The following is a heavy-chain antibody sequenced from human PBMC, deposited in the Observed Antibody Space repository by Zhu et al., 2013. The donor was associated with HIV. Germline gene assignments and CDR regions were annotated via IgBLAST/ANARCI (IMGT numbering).Heavy chain of an antibody. CDR1: GASISTFY. Sequence: QVQLQQPGPGLVKPSETLSLTCAVSGASISTFYWTWIRQAPGKGLEWIGFIGTSGNTIYNPSLNSRVTISVDTSKNQLSLKLTSVTAADTAVYFCATRTAVVSPNGFDVWGQGDNGLRLF. CDR3: ATRTAVVSPNGFDV. CDR2: IGTSGNT. J-gene: IGHJ3*01. D-gene: IGHD2-8*02. V-gene: IGHV4-59*01.